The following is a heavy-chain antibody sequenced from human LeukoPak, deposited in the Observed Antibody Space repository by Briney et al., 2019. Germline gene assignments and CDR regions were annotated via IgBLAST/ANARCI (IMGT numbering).Heavy chain of an antibody. V-gene: IGHV3-7*01. CDR2: IKQDGSEK. CDR1: GLTFSTYG. CDR3: ARDKQGSFIY. J-gene: IGHJ4*02. Sequence: GGSLRLSCAASGLTFSTYGMSWVRQAPGKGLEWVASIKQDGSEKNYVDSVKGRFTISRDNARNSLSLQMNSLRAEDTAVFYCARDKQGSFIYWGQGTLVTVSS. D-gene: IGHD6-19*01.